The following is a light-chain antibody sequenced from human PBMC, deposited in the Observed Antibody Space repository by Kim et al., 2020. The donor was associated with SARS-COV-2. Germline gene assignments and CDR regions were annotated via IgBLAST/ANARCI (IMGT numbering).Light chain of an antibody. J-gene: IGLJ3*02. CDR2: RVS. V-gene: IGLV3-9*01. CDR3: QVWDSSTWV. Sequence: SVALGQTARITCGGNTIGSKNVLWYQQKPGQAPVLVIYRVSNRPAGIPERFSGSNSGNTATLTISRAQAGDEADYYCQVWDSSTWVFGGGTQLTVL. CDR1: TIGSKN.